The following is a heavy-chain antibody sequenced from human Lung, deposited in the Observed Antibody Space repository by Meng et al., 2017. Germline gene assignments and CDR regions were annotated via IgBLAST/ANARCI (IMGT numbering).Heavy chain of an antibody. V-gene: IGHV7-4-1*02. CDR3: ARGDLGMSGYYYTVH. Sequence: QVQLVQAGAEWKKPGAAVKSSCKASGYTFTTYAMNWVRQAPGQGLEWMGWINTDTRNPTYAQGFTGRFVFSLDTSVSTAYLQISSLMAEDTAIYYCARGDLGMSGYYYTVHWGQGTLVTVSS. CDR2: INTDTRNP. D-gene: IGHD3-22*01. CDR1: GYTFTTYA. J-gene: IGHJ4*02.